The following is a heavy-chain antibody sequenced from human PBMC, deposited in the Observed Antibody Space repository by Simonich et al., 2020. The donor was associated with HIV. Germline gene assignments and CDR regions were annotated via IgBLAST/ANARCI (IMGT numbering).Heavy chain of an antibody. CDR1: GGSFRGYY. J-gene: IGHJ1*01. CDR2: NNHMGST. D-gene: IGHD6-13*01. V-gene: IGHV4-34*01. Sequence: QVQLQQWGAGLLKPSETLSLTCAVYGGSFRGYYWSWIRQPPGKGLEWIGENNHMGSTNYNPSLTSRVNKSVDTSKNQFSLTLSSVTAADTAVYYCARLTAGGLGEYFQHWGQGTLVTVSS. CDR3: ARLTAGGLGEYFQH.